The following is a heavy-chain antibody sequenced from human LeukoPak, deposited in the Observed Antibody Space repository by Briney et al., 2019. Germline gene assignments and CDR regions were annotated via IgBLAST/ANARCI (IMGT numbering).Heavy chain of an antibody. Sequence: GGSLRLSCTASGFSVRTTYMSWFRQAPGKGLEWVGFIRSKAYGGTTEYAASVKGRFTISRDDSKSIAYLQMNSLKTEDTAVYYCTRGISDDYVWGSYRLWGQGTLVTVSS. D-gene: IGHD3-16*02. CDR1: GFSVRTTY. CDR3: TRGISDDYVWGSYRL. CDR2: IRSKAYGGTT. V-gene: IGHV3-49*03. J-gene: IGHJ4*02.